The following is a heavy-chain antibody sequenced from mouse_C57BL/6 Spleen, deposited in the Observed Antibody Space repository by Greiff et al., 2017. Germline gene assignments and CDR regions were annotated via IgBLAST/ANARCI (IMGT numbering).Heavy chain of an antibody. J-gene: IGHJ2*01. D-gene: IGHD1-1*01. V-gene: IGHV1-7*01. CDR3: ATKPVYGSSGEYDFDD. CDR2: INPSSGYT. Sequence: LVESGAELAKPGASVKLSCKASGYTFTSYWMHWVKQRPGQGLEWIGYINPSSGYTKYNQTFKDKATLTADKSSSTAYMQLSSLTYEDSAVYYCATKPVYGSSGEYDFDDWGQGTTLTVAT. CDR1: GYTFTSYW.